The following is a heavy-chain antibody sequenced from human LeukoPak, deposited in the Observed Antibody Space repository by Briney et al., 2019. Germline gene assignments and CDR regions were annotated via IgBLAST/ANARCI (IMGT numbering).Heavy chain of an antibody. CDR3: AREEDYYDLDY. CDR1: GGSISSYY. V-gene: IGHV4-4*07. CDR2: IYTSGST. J-gene: IGHJ4*02. D-gene: IGHD3-22*01. Sequence: PSETLSLTCTGSGGSISSYYWSWIRQPAGKGVEWIGRIYTSGSTNYNPSLKSRVTMSVDTSKNQFSLKLSSVTAADTAVYYCAREEDYYDLDYWGQGTLVTVSS.